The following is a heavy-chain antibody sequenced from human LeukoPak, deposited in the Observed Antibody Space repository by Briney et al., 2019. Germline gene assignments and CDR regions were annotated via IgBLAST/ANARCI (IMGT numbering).Heavy chain of an antibody. CDR3: ARSGGDYGDYVRAFDI. CDR2: IDPSDSYT. J-gene: IGHJ3*02. Sequence: GESLRISCEGFGYSFTSYWISWVRQMPGKGLEWMGRIDPSDSYTYYSPSFQGHVTISGDKSISTAYLQWSSLEASDTAMFYCARSGGDYGDYVRAFDIWGQGTMDTVSS. V-gene: IGHV5-10-1*01. D-gene: IGHD4-17*01. CDR1: GYSFTSYW.